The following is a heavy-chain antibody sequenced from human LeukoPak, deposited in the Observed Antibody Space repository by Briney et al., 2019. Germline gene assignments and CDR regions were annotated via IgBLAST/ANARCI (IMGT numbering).Heavy chain of an antibody. CDR1: GFTFSSHS. CDR2: ISWNSGSI. CDR3: AELGITMIGGV. V-gene: IGHV3-48*04. D-gene: IGHD3-10*02. J-gene: IGHJ6*04. Sequence: GGSLRLSCAASGFTFSSHSMNWVRQAPGKGLEWVSGISWNSGSIGYADSVKGRFTISRDNAKNSLYLQMNSLRAEDTAVYYCAELGITMIGGVWGKGTTVTISS.